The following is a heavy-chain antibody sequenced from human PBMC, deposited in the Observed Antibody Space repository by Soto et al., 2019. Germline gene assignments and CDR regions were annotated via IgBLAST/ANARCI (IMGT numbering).Heavy chain of an antibody. CDR3: AKVGAIVDIVVVVAANFDY. D-gene: IGHD2-15*01. V-gene: IGHV3-23*01. J-gene: IGHJ4*02. Sequence: GSLRLSCAASGFTFSSYAMSWVRQIPGKGLEWVSAISGSGGSTYYADSVKGRFTISRDNSKNTLYLQMNSLRAEDTAVYYCAKVGAIVDIVVVVAANFDYWGQGT. CDR2: ISGSGGST. CDR1: GFTFSSYA.